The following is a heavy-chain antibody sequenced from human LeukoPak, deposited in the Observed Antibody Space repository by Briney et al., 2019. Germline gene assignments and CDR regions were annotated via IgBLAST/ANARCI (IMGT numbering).Heavy chain of an antibody. CDR3: ARGLRHGDIVVVPAALFDY. J-gene: IGHJ4*02. D-gene: IGHD2-2*01. Sequence: SQTLSLTCTVSGGSISSGGYYWSWIRQPPGKGLEWIGYIYHSGSTYYNPSLKSRVTISVDRSKNQFSLKLSSVTAADTAVYYCARGLRHGDIVVVPAALFDYWGQGTLVTVSS. CDR1: GGSISSGGYY. V-gene: IGHV4-30-2*01. CDR2: IYHSGST.